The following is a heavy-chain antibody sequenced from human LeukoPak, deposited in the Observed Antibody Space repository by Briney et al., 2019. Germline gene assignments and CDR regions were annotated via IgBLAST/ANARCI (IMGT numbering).Heavy chain of an antibody. V-gene: IGHV3-74*01. D-gene: IGHD1-1*01. J-gene: IGHJ3*02. CDR3: ARSTLGDAFDI. CDR2: VNSDGSTT. Sequence: GGSLRLCCAASGFTFSRSWMHWVRQAPGKGLVWVSRVNSDGSTTRYADSVQGRFTVYRDNGKNTLYLQMNSLRAEDTAVYYCARSTLGDAFDIWGQGTMVTVSS. CDR1: GFTFSRSW.